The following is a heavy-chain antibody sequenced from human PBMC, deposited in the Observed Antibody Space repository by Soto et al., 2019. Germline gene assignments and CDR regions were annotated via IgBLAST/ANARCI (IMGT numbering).Heavy chain of an antibody. J-gene: IGHJ6*02. CDR3: APSPSPTPSFGMAV. Sequence: PGESLKISCKASGYSFSSYWIAWVRQMPGKGLEWMGIIYPADSDIRYSESSEGHVTISVDKSISTAYLQWSSLKASDTAIYYWAPSPSPTPSFGMAVGGQGPRVPVSS. V-gene: IGHV5-51*01. CDR1: GYSFSSYW. CDR2: IYPADSDI.